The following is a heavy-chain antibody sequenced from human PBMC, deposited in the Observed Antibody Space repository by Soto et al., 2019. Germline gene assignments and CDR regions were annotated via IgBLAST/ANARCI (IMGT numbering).Heavy chain of an antibody. CDR3: ARVKVGDLFRFNWFFDL. J-gene: IGHJ2*01. Sequence: SETLSLTCTVSGGSISSGNFSWTWIRQPPGKGLEWIAYIFHAGSTFYNSSLKPRVSISVDRSKNQFSLKLKSVTETDTAVYYCARVKVGDLFRFNWFFDLWGRGTLVTVS. CDR1: GGSISSGNFS. D-gene: IGHD3-3*01. V-gene: IGHV4-30-2*01. CDR2: IFHAGST.